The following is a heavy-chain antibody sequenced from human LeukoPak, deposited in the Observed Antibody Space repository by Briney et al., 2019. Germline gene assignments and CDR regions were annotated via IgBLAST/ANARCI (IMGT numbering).Heavy chain of an antibody. CDR2: MNPNSGNT. CDR3: ARLGELGMVRPQNAYYYYYGMDV. J-gene: IGHJ6*02. D-gene: IGHD3-10*01. Sequence: ASVKVSCKASGYTFTGYYMHWVRQAPGQGLEWMGWMNPNSGNTGYAQKFQGRVTMTRNTSISTAYMELSSLRSEDTAVYYCARLGELGMVRPQNAYYYYYGMDVWGQGTTVTVSS. CDR1: GYTFTGYY. V-gene: IGHV1-8*02.